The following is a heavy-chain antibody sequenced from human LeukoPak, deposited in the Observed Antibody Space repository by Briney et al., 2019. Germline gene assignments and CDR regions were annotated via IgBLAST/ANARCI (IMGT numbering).Heavy chain of an antibody. CDR1: GYTFTGYY. J-gene: IGHJ6*03. CDR2: INPSGGST. V-gene: IGHV1-46*01. Sequence: SVKVSCKASGYTFTGYYIHWVRQAPGQGLEWMGIINPSGGSTNYAQKFQGRVTITRDTSTSTVYMELSSLRSDDTAVYYCARGPRITLIRGGQWYFYMDVWGKGTTVTVSS. CDR3: ARGPRITLIRGGQWYFYMDV. D-gene: IGHD3-10*01.